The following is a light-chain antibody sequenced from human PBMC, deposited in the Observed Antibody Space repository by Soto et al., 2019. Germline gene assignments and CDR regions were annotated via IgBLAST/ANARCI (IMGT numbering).Light chain of an antibody. CDR2: AAS. V-gene: IGKV1-39*01. CDR3: QQSYSSPIT. Sequence: ILFTQSPSSLSASVGDRVTITCRASQGIDTSLAWYQQKPGKAPKLLIYAASNFQSGVPSRFSGSGSGTDFTLTISSLQPEDFATYYCQQSYSSPITFGQGTRLEIK. J-gene: IGKJ5*01. CDR1: QGIDTS.